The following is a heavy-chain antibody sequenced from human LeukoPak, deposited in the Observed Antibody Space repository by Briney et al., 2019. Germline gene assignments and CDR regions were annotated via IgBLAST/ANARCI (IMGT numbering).Heavy chain of an antibody. CDR3: ARRVVVVTAEKAFDI. Sequence: SETLSLTCSVAGGSIRYSSYYWTWIRQPPGKGLEWIGNIHSSGSTDYNPSLKSRVTMSVDTSKNQFSLKLSSVTAADTAVYYCARRVVVVTAEKAFDIWGQGTMVTVSS. J-gene: IGHJ3*02. CDR2: IHSSGST. D-gene: IGHD2-21*02. V-gene: IGHV4-39*07. CDR1: GGSIRYSSYY.